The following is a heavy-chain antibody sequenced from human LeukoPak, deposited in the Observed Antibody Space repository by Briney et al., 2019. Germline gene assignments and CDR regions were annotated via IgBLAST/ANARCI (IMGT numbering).Heavy chain of an antibody. J-gene: IGHJ6*03. Sequence: ASVKVSCKASGGTFSSYAISWVRQAPGQGLEWMGGIIPIFGTANYAQKFQGRVTITADKSTSTAYMELSSLRSEDTAVYYCARDRAFLEWLSRDYYYYYMDVWGKGTTVTVSS. D-gene: IGHD3-3*02. CDR1: GGTFSSYA. V-gene: IGHV1-69*06. CDR2: IIPIFGTA. CDR3: ARDRAFLEWLSRDYYYYYMDV.